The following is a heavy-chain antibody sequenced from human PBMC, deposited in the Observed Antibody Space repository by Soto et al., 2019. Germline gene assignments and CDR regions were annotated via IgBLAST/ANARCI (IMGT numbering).Heavy chain of an antibody. D-gene: IGHD3-3*01. CDR1: GFTFSSYW. CDR2: INTDGGST. CDR3: ARVLRFLEWLSFDY. V-gene: IGHV3-74*01. Sequence: LRLSCAASGFTFSSYWLHWVRQAPGKGLVWVSGINTDGGSTDYADSVKGRFIISRDNAKNTLYLQMNSLRAEDTAVYYCARVLRFLEWLSFDYWGQGTLVTVSS. J-gene: IGHJ4*02.